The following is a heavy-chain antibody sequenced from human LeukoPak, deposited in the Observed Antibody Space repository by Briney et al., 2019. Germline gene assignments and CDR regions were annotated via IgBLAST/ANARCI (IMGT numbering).Heavy chain of an antibody. D-gene: IGHD6-13*01. CDR2: ISYDGSNK. CDR1: GFTFSSYA. CDR3: ARVFSSSWYKWSWFDP. Sequence: GRSLRLSCAASGFTFSSYAMHWVRQAPGKGLEWVAVISYDGSNKYYADSVKGRFTISRDNSKNTLYLQMNSLRAEDTAVYYCARVFSSSWYKWSWFDPWGQGTLVTVSS. J-gene: IGHJ5*02. V-gene: IGHV3-30-3*01.